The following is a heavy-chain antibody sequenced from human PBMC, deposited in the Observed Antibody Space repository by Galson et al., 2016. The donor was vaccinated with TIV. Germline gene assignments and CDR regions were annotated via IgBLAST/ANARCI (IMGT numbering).Heavy chain of an antibody. Sequence: SLRLSCAASGFSFSNDWMSWVRQAPGKGLEWVANIKQDGGEKYYVDSVKGRFTISRDNAKNSLYLQMNSLRAEDTAVCYCARYLRSSNFDYWGQGTLVTVSS. CDR2: IKQDGGEK. CDR3: ARYLRSSNFDY. J-gene: IGHJ4*02. CDR1: GFSFSNDW. V-gene: IGHV3-7*01.